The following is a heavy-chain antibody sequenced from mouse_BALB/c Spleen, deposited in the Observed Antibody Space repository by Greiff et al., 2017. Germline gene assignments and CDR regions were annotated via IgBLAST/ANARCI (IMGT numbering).Heavy chain of an antibody. CDR1: GFSLTSYG. CDR2: IWAGGST. V-gene: IGHV2-9*02. J-gene: IGHJ3*01. Sequence: VKLMESGPGLVAPSQSLSITCTVSGFSLTSYGVHWVRQPPGKGLEWLGVIWAGGSTNYNSALMSRLSISKDNSKSQVFLKMNSLQTDDTAMYYCARERDGYYGGFAYWGQGTLVTVSA. D-gene: IGHD2-3*01. CDR3: ARERDGYYGGFAY.